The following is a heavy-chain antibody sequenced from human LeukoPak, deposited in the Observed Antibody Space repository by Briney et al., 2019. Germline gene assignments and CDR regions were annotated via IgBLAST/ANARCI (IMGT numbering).Heavy chain of an antibody. J-gene: IGHJ6*02. CDR3: AKALPPIFGVVTHGMDV. CDR2: ISWNSGSI. CDR1: GFTFDDYA. Sequence: GGSLRLSCAASGFTFDDYAMHWVRQAPGKGLEWVSGISWNSGSIGYADSVKGRFTISRDNAKNSLYLQMNSLRAEDTALYYCAKALPPIFGVVTHGMDVWGQGTTVTASS. V-gene: IGHV3-9*01. D-gene: IGHD3-3*01.